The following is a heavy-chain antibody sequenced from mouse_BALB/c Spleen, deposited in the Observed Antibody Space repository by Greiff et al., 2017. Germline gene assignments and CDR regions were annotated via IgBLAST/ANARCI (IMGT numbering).Heavy chain of an antibody. V-gene: IGHV3-2*02. CDR3: ARRHYYGYERAFAD. Sequence: VQLKESGPGLVKPSQSLSLTCTVTGYSITSDYAWNWIRQFPGNKLEWMGYISYSGSTSYNPSLKSRISITRDTSKNQFFLQLNSVTTEDTATYYCARRHYYGYERAFADWGQGTLVTVSA. CDR1: GYSITSDYA. CDR2: ISYSGST. D-gene: IGHD1-2*01. J-gene: IGHJ3*01.